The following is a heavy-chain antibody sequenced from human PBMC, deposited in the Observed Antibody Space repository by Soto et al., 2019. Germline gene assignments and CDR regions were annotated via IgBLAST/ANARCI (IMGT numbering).Heavy chain of an antibody. CDR3: ARHNYGSGSTYFDY. CDR2: IYYSGST. Sequence: QVQLQESGPGLVKPSETLSLTCTVSGGSISSYYWSWIRQPPGKGLEWIGYIYYSGSTNYNPSLKSRVTISVDTSKNQFSMKRTSMTAADTAVYYCARHNYGSGSTYFDYWGQGTLVTVSS. V-gene: IGHV4-59*08. J-gene: IGHJ4*02. CDR1: GGSISSYY. D-gene: IGHD3-10*01.